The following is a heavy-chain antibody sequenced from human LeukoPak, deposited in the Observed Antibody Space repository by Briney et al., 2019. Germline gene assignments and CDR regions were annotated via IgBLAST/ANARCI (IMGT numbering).Heavy chain of an antibody. Sequence: SETLSLTCTVSGGSISSSSYYWGWIRQPPGKGLEWIGSIYYSGSTYYNPSLKSRVTISVDTSKNQFSLKLSSVTAADTAVYYCARLKTLYHYDSSGYYGFDPWGQGTLVTVSS. CDR2: IYYSGST. J-gene: IGHJ5*02. D-gene: IGHD3-22*01. CDR1: GGSISSSSYY. CDR3: ARLKTLYHYDSSGYYGFDP. V-gene: IGHV4-39*01.